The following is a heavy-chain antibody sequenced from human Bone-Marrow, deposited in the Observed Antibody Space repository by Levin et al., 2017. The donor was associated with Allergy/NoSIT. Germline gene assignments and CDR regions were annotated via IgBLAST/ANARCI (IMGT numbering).Heavy chain of an antibody. V-gene: IGHV2-5*02. D-gene: IGHD3-3*01. CDR3: AHRILYRPQGPIITIFGGGAFDI. J-gene: IGHJ3*02. CDR1: GFSLSTSGVG. CDR2: IYWDDDK. Sequence: SGPTLVKPTQTLTLTCTFSGFSLSTSGVGVGWIRQPPGKALEWLALIYWDDDKRYSPSLKSRLTITKDTSKNQVVLTMTNMDPVDTATYYCAHRILYRPQGPIITIFGGGAFDIWGQGTMVTVSS.